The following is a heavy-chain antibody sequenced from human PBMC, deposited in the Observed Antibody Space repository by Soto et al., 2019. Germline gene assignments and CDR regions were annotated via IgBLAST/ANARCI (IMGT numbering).Heavy chain of an antibody. J-gene: IGHJ5*02. CDR1: GGSFSCYY. CDR2: INHSGST. V-gene: IGHV4-34*01. CDR3: ARGLGIAAGNWFDP. Sequence: PSETLSLTCAVYGGSFSCYYWSWIRQPPGKGLEWIGEINHSGSTNYNPSLKSRVTISVDTSKNQFSLKLSSVTAADTAVYYCARGLGIAAGNWFDPWGQGTLVTVSS. D-gene: IGHD6-13*01.